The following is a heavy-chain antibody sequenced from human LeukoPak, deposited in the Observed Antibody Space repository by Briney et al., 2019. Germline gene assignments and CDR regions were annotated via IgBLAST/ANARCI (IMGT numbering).Heavy chain of an antibody. V-gene: IGHV5-51*01. D-gene: IGHD3-22*01. CDR1: GYRFSNYW. J-gene: IGHJ4*02. CDR2: IYPGDSDT. Sequence: GESLKIACKTSGYRFSNYWIGWVRQMPGKGLELIGAIYPGDSDTRYSPSFQGQVTISADKSTTTSYLQWTSLRASDTATYFCTRQGVYYSDSSAFYYWGQGTLVTVSS. CDR3: TRQGVYYSDSSAFYY.